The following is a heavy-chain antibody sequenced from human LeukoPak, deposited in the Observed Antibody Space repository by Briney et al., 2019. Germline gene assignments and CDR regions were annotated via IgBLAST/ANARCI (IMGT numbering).Heavy chain of an antibody. J-gene: IGHJ6*02. CDR1: GYTFTSYA. CDR2: INTNTGNP. Sequence: ASVKVSCKASGYTFTSYAMNWVRQAPGQGLEWMGWINTNTGNPTYAQGFTGRFVFSLDTSVSTAYLQISSLKAEDTAVYYCARDPAYSSSWDYYYYGMDVWGQGTTVTVSS. D-gene: IGHD6-13*01. CDR3: ARDPAYSSSWDYYYYGMDV. V-gene: IGHV7-4-1*02.